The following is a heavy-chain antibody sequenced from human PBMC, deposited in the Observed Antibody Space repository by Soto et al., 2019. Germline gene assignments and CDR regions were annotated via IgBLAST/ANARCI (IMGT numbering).Heavy chain of an antibody. J-gene: IGHJ6*02. D-gene: IGHD2-15*01. Sequence: PSETLSLTCAVYGGSFSGSYWSWIRQPPGKGLEWIGDINHSGATNYNPSLKGRVTISVDTSKNQFSLKLSSVTAADTAVYYCARGGLGYCSGGSCYSAELSRYYYGMDVWGQGTTVTVSS. CDR3: ARGGLGYCSGGSCYSAELSRYYYGMDV. V-gene: IGHV4-34*09. CDR2: INHSGAT. CDR1: GGSFSGSY.